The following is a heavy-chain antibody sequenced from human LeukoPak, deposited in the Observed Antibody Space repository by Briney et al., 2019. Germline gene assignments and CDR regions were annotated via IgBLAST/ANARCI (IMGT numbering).Heavy chain of an antibody. D-gene: IGHD2-21*01. CDR1: GFTFSSYG. V-gene: IGHV3-33*06. Sequence: GRSLRLSCAASGFTFSSYGMHWVRQAPGKGLEWVAVIWYDGSNKYYADSVKDRFTISRDNSKNTLYLQMNSLRAEDTAVYYCAKVFSFAFDIWGQGTMVTVSS. CDR3: AKVFSFAFDI. CDR2: IWYDGSNK. J-gene: IGHJ3*02.